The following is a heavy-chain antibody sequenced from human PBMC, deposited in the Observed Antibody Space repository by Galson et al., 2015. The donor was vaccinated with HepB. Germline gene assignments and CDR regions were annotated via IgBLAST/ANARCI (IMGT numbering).Heavy chain of an antibody. J-gene: IGHJ4*02. CDR3: ARVGAAKMNSGPYYFDY. Sequence: ASGYTFTGYYMHWVRQAPGQGLEWMGWINPNSGGTNYAQKFQGRVTMTRDTSISTAYMELSRLRSDDTAVYYCARVGAAKMNSGPYYFDYWGQGTLVTVSS. CDR2: INPNSGGT. D-gene: IGHD5-12*01. V-gene: IGHV1-2*02. CDR1: GYTFTGYY.